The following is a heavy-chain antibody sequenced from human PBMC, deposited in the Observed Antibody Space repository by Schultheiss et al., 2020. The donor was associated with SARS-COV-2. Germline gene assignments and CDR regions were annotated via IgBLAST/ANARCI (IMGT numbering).Heavy chain of an antibody. D-gene: IGHD3-16*01. CDR1: GFTFSSYD. J-gene: IGHJ6*02. CDR3: ARVDYDYVWGSYRMGGMDV. Sequence: GGSLRLSCAASGFTFSSYDMHWVRQATGKGLEWVSAISGSGGSTYYADSVKGRFTISRENAKNSLYLQMNSLRAEDTAVYYCARVDYDYVWGSYRMGGMDVWGQGTTVTVSS. V-gene: IGHV3-23*01. CDR2: ISGSGGST.